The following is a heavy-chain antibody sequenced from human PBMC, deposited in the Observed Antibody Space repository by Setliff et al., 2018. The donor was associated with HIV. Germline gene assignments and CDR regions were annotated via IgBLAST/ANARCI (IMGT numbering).Heavy chain of an antibody. D-gene: IGHD1-26*01. CDR1: GGFMNNYS. J-gene: IGHJ4*02. Sequence: SETLSLTCSVSGGFMNNYSWNWIRQPAGKGLEWIGRIYASGNSNYNPSLKDRVTMSMDASRNFFSLEMTSVTAADTAVYYCARGGFKWSGSYADYWGQGTLVTVSS. CDR3: ARGGFKWSGSYADY. CDR2: IYASGNS. V-gene: IGHV4-4*07.